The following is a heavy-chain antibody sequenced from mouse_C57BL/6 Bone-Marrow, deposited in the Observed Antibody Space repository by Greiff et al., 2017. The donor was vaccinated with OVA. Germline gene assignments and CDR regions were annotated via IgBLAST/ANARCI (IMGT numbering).Heavy chain of an antibody. D-gene: IGHD1-1*01. V-gene: IGHV5-6*01. CDR1: GFTFSSYG. Sequence: EVQLVESGGDLVKPGGSLKLSCAASGFTFSSYGMSWVRQTPDKRLEWVATISSGGSYTYYPDSVKGRFTISRDNAKNTLYLQMSSLKSEDTAMYYCASHPYYYGSSYGYFDYWGQGTTLTVSS. CDR3: ASHPYYYGSSYGYFDY. CDR2: ISSGGSYT. J-gene: IGHJ2*01.